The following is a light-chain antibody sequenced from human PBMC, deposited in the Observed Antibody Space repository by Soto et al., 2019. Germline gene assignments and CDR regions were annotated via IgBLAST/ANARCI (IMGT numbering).Light chain of an antibody. CDR1: SSDIGAYDY. CDR2: EVT. J-gene: IGLJ1*01. CDR3: TSFTSTSSLYV. V-gene: IGLV2-14*01. Sequence: SALTQPASLSGSPGQSITISCTGTSSDIGAYDYVSWYQQLPGKAPKLMIYEVTIRPSGISNRFSGSKSGNTASLTISGLQAEDEADYFCTSFTSTSSLYVFGTGTKVTVL.